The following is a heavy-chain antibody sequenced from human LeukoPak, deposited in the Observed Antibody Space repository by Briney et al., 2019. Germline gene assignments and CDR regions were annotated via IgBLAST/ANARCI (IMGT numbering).Heavy chain of an antibody. J-gene: IGHJ4*02. V-gene: IGHV4-34*01. Sequence: SETLSLTCAVYGGSFSGYYWSWIRQPPGKGLEWIGEINHSGSTNYNPSLKSRVTISVDTSKNQFSLKLSSVTAADTAVYYCARGGFHYDYVWRSYRGNYFDYWGQGTLVTVSS. CDR2: INHSGST. CDR3: ARGGFHYDYVWRSYRGNYFDY. CDR1: GGSFSGYY. D-gene: IGHD3-16*02.